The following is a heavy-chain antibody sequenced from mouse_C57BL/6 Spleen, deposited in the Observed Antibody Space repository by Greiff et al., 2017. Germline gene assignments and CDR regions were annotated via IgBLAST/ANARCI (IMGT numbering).Heavy chain of an antibody. Sequence: QVQLQQSGAELARPGASVKMSCKASGYTFTSYTMHWVKQRPGQGLEWIGYINPSSGYTKYNQKFKDKATLTADKSSSTAYMQLSSLTSEDSAVYYCAPVAKDYAMDYWGQGTSVTVSS. D-gene: IGHD1-1*01. CDR1: GYTFTSYT. J-gene: IGHJ4*01. CDR3: APVAKDYAMDY. CDR2: INPSSGYT. V-gene: IGHV1-4*01.